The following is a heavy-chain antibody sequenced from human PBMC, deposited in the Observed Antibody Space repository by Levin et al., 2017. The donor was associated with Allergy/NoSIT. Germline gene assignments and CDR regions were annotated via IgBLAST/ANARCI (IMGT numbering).Heavy chain of an antibody. Sequence: GESLKISCAASGFTFSGYAMSWVRQAPGKGLEWVSVITGGGYNTYDADSVKGRFTISRDNSKNTLFLQMNSLRAEDTAVYYCAKYSDSSGYYLYRYFDLWGRGTLVTVSS. CDR1: GFTFSGYA. J-gene: IGHJ2*01. CDR2: ITGGGYNT. V-gene: IGHV3-23*01. D-gene: IGHD3-22*01. CDR3: AKYSDSSGYYLYRYFDL.